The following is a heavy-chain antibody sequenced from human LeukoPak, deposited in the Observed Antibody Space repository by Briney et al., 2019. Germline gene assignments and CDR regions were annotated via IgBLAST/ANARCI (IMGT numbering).Heavy chain of an antibody. Sequence: SETLSLTCTVSGGSISSYYWNWIRQPAGKRLEWIGRINSGGTTNYNPSLKSRVTMSVDTSKKHFSLKLTSVTAADTAVYYCARSYYASGSLTVHWGQGILVTVSS. V-gene: IGHV4-4*07. CDR1: GGSISSYY. CDR3: ARSYYASGSLTVH. J-gene: IGHJ4*02. CDR2: INSGGTT. D-gene: IGHD3-10*01.